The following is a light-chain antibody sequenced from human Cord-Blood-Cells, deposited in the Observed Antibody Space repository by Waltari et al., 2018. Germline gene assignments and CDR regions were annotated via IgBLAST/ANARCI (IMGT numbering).Light chain of an antibody. J-gene: IGLJ3*02. CDR2: STK. V-gene: IGLV1-44*01. CDR3: AAWDDSLNGWV. Sequence: QSVLTQPPSASGTPGQRVTISCSGSSSNIGSNTVNCYQQLPGTAPQLLIYSTKQRPSGVPDGFSGSKSGTSASLAISGLQSEDEADYYCAAWDDSLNGWVFGGGTKLTVL. CDR1: SSNIGSNT.